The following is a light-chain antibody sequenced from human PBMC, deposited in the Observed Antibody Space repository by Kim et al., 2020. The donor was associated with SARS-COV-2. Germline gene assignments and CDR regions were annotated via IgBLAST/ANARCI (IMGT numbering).Light chain of an antibody. CDR1: QSVDNSN. Sequence: PGERATLSCRASQSVDNSNLAWYHQQPGQAPRLLIYAIYKRPSGIPDRFSGSGSGTDFALTITRLEPEDFGVYYCQHYGGSPPDTFGQGTKVDIK. J-gene: IGKJ2*01. V-gene: IGKV3-20*01. CDR2: AIY. CDR3: QHYGGSPPDT.